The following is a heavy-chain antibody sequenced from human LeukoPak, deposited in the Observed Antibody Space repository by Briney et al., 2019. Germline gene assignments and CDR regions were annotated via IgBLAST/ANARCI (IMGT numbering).Heavy chain of an antibody. CDR3: ARAYCSSTSCYYDAFDI. V-gene: IGHV1-18*01. J-gene: IGHJ3*02. CDR1: GGTFSSYA. D-gene: IGHD2-2*01. CDR2: ISAYNGNT. Sequence: GPVKVSCKASGGTFSSYAISWVRQAPGRGLEWMGWISAYNGNTNYAQKLQGRVTMTTDTSTSTAYMELRSLRSDDTAVYYCARAYCSSTSCYYDAFDIWGQGTMVTVSS.